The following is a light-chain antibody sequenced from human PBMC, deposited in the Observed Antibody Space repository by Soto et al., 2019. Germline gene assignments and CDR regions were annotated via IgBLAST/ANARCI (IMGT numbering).Light chain of an antibody. CDR3: QQYGSSPTWT. V-gene: IGKV3-20*01. CDR2: GAS. Sequence: EIVLTQSPATLSLSPGERATLSCRASQSVSSNYLAWYQQKPCQAPRLLIYGASTRATGIPDRFSGSGSGTDFTLTISRLEPEDSAVYYCQQYGSSPTWTFGQGTKVDIK. CDR1: QSVSSNY. J-gene: IGKJ1*01.